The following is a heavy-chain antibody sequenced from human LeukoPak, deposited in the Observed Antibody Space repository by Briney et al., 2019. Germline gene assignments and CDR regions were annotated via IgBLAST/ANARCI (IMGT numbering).Heavy chain of an antibody. J-gene: IGHJ6*03. CDR1: GGSFSGYY. V-gene: IGHV4-34*10. CDR2: INHSGST. Sequence: PSETLSLTCAVYGGSFSGYYWSWIRQPPGKGLEWIGEINHSGSTYYNPSLKSRITMSLDTSKNHFSLKLSSVTAADTAVYYCARESYYYYYMDVWGNGTTVTVSS. CDR3: ARESYYYYYMDV.